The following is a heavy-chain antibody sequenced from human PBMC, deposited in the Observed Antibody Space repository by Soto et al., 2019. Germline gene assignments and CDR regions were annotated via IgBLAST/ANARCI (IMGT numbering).Heavy chain of an antibody. CDR2: INGGNDNT. CDR3: AREGVLLWFGERPTGYFDY. D-gene: IGHD3-10*01. V-gene: IGHV1-3*01. Sequence: ASVKVSCKAFGYTFSSYAVHWVRQAPGQTLEWMGWINGGNDNTAYSQKFQGRVTITKDTSASTVYMEMRSLRSEDTAVYYCAREGVLLWFGERPTGYFDYWGQGTLVTVSS. CDR1: GYTFSSYA. J-gene: IGHJ4*02.